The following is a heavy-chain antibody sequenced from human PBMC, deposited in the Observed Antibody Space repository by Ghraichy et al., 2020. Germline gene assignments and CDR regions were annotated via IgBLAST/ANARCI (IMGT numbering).Heavy chain of an antibody. CDR3: ARVRRQWIQGMETPPILDY. CDR1: GGSISSSSYY. V-gene: IGHV4-39*01. CDR2: IYYSGST. D-gene: IGHD5-18*01. J-gene: IGHJ4*02. Sequence: ETLSLTCTVSGGSISSSSYYWGWIRQPPGKGLEWIGSIYYSGSTYYNPSLKSRVTISVDTSKNQFSLKLSSVTAADTAVYYCARVRRQWIQGMETPPILDYWGQGTLVTVSS.